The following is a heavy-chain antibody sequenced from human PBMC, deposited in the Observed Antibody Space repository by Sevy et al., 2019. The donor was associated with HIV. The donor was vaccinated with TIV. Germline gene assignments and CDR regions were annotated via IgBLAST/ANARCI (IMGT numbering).Heavy chain of an antibody. CDR2: IYGSGSTT. Sequence: GGSLRLTCKPSGFTVVSYAMNWVRQAPGKGLEWVSTIYGSGSTTYHADSLRGRFSISRDDSKNTLYLQMNSLKTEDTAVYYCAGGRFDSSGSFDAFDIWGQGTMVNVSS. CDR1: GFTVVSYA. V-gene: IGHV3-23*01. CDR3: AGGRFDSSGSFDAFDI. J-gene: IGHJ3*02. D-gene: IGHD3-22*01.